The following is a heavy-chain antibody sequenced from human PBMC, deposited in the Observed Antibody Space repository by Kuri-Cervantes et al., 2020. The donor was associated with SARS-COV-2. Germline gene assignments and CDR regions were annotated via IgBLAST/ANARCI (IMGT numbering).Heavy chain of an antibody. V-gene: IGHV3-30*03. CDR2: ISYDGSNK. J-gene: IGHJ3*02. CDR1: GFTFSSYG. CDR3: ASRNSSGWYAGPPDAFDI. Sequence: GESLKISCAASGFTFSSYGMHWVRQAPGKGLEWVAVISYDGSNKYYADSVKGRFTISRDNSKNTLYLQMNSLRAEDTAVYYCASRNSSGWYAGPPDAFDIWGQGTMVTVSS. D-gene: IGHD6-19*01.